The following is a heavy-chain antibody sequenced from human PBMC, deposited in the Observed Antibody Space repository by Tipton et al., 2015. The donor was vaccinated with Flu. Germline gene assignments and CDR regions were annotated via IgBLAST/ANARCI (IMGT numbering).Heavy chain of an antibody. CDR3: ARAGDSRGTSFDY. CDR2: IYYSGKT. Sequence: TLSLTCTVSGGSITSSLYYWGWIRQPPGKGLEWIGSIYYSGKTDYNPSLKSRVIISVDTSKNQLSPHLISVTAADTAVYYCARAGDSRGTSFDYWGQGTLVTASS. V-gene: IGHV4-39*02. CDR1: GGSITSSLYY. J-gene: IGHJ4*02. D-gene: IGHD2-21*02.